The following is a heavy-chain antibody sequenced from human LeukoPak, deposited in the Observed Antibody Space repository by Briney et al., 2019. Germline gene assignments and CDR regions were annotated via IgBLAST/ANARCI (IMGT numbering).Heavy chain of an antibody. D-gene: IGHD2-8*01. CDR3: AREYCTNGVCYTPLLGYYYMDV. V-gene: IGHV7-4-1*02. Sequence: ASVKVSCKASGYTFTSYAMNWVRQAPGQGLEWMGWINTNTGNPTYAQGFTGRFVFSLDTSVSTAYLQISSLKAEDTAVYYCAREYCTNGVCYTPLLGYYYMDVWGKGATVTVSS. CDR1: GYTFTSYA. CDR2: INTNTGNP. J-gene: IGHJ6*03.